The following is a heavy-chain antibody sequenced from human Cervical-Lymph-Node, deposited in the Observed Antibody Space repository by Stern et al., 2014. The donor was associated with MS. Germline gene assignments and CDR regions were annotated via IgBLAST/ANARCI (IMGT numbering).Heavy chain of an antibody. Sequence: VQLVESGTDVKKPGASAKVSCEASGYTFTDYYIPWVRQAPGQGLEWMGWINPATGATTYAQKFQGRVTMTRDTSITTAYMMLSRLSSDDTAVYYCARDLADYRYYFDSWGPGTLVTVSS. D-gene: IGHD4-11*01. CDR2: INPATGAT. CDR3: ARDLADYRYYFDS. V-gene: IGHV1-2*02. CDR1: GYTFTDYY. J-gene: IGHJ4*02.